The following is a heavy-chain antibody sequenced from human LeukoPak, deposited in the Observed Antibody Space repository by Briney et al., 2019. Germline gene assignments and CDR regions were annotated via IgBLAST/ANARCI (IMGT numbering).Heavy chain of an antibody. J-gene: IGHJ4*02. CDR2: IKRKTEGGTT. CDR1: GFTFFDAW. D-gene: IGHD3-10*01. Sequence: PGGSLRLSCAASGFTFFDAWMSWVRQAPGKGLEWVGRIKRKTEGGTTDYVAPVKGRFIISRDDSKNTLYLQMNSLKTEDTAFYYCTTGNFGPYWGQGTLVTVSS. V-gene: IGHV3-15*07. CDR3: TTGNFGPY.